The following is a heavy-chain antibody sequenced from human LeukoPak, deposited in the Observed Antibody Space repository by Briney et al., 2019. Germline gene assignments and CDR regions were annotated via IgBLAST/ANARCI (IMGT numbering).Heavy chain of an antibody. D-gene: IGHD3-10*01. V-gene: IGHV4-34*01. CDR1: GGSVIGHY. CDR3: ARGGIMVRQSTNFHFFYGMDV. CDR2: INHSGST. J-gene: IGHJ6*02. Sequence: PSETLSLTCDVYGGSVIGHYWGWIRQSPGKGLEWIGEINHSGSTNYNPSLKNRVTISIDTSKNQSSLSLSAVTAADTAIYYCARGGIMVRQSTNFHFFYGMDVWGQGTTVTVSS.